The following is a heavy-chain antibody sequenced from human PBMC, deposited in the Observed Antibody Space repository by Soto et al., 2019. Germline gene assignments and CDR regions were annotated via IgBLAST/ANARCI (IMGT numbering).Heavy chain of an antibody. V-gene: IGHV3-23*01. J-gene: IGHJ4*02. D-gene: IGHD1-7*01. CDR1: GFTFSRYG. CDR2: FSGSGGRQ. Sequence: GGSLRLSCAASGFTFSRYGMSWVRQAPGKGRAWVSAFSGSGGRQSYAESVKGRFTISRDNSKNTLYLQMNSLRAEDTAVYYCAKLTNYRQVGVDYWGQGTLVTVSS. CDR3: AKLTNYRQVGVDY.